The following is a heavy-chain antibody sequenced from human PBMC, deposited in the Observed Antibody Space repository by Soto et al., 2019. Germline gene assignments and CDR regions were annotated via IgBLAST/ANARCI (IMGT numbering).Heavy chain of an antibody. V-gene: IGHV3-30*18. J-gene: IGHJ6*02. CDR1: GFTFSSYG. Sequence: GGSLRLSCAASGFTFSSYGMHWVRQAPGKGLEWVAVISYDGSNKYYADSVKGRFTISRDNSKNTLYLQMNSLRAEDTAVYYCAKVKIAAAGRMDVWGQGTTVTVSS. CDR3: AKVKIAAAGRMDV. D-gene: IGHD6-13*01. CDR2: ISYDGSNK.